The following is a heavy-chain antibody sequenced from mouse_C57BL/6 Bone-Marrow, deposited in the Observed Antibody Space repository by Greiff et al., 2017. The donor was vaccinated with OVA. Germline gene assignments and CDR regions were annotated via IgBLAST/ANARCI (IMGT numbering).Heavy chain of an antibody. CDR2: ISDGGSYT. V-gene: IGHV5-4*01. CDR3: AREVTGTFAY. CDR1: GFTFSSYA. J-gene: IGHJ3*01. Sequence: EVKLMESGGGLVKPGGSLKLSCAASGFTFSSYAMSWVRQTPEKRLEWVATISDGGSYTYYPDNVKGRFTISRDNAKNNLYLQMSHLKSEDTAMYYCAREVTGTFAYWGQGTLVTVSA. D-gene: IGHD2-1*01.